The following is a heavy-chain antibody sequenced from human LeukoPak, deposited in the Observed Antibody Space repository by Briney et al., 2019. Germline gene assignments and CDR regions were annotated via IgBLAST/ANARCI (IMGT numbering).Heavy chain of an antibody. D-gene: IGHD2-8*02. CDR3: ARGQSWSFDY. CDR1: GGSISRGNW. Sequence: SETLSLTCAVSGGSISRGNWWSWVRQPPGKGLEWIGEIYHSGNTNYNPSLKSRVTISVDKSKNQFSLRVSSVTAADTAVYYCARGQSWSFDYWGQGTLVTVSS. J-gene: IGHJ4*02. CDR2: IYHSGNT. V-gene: IGHV4-4*02.